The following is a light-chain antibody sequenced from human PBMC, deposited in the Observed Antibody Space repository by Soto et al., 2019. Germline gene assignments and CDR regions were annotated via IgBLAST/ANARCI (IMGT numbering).Light chain of an antibody. Sequence: DIQMTQSPSSLSASVGDRVTITCRASQSISSWLAWYQQKPGKAPNLLIYDASNLEIGVPSRFSGSGSGTHFTFTISSLQTEDIGTYYCQQYDMLPITFGRGTRLEIK. CDR2: DAS. V-gene: IGKV1-33*01. CDR3: QQYDMLPIT. CDR1: QSISSW. J-gene: IGKJ5*01.